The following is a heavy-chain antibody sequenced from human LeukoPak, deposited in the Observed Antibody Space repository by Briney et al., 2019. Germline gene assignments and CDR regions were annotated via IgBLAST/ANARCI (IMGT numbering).Heavy chain of an antibody. CDR2: IYNNGNT. D-gene: IGHD3-22*01. CDR1: GLTVSGDY. V-gene: IGHV3-53*01. Sequence: GGSLRLSCATSGLTVSGDYMSWVRQAPGKGLEWVSLIYNNGNTHYADSVKGRFTISRDNSRNTLYLQMNSLRAEATAVYYCARGAIDGWGQGTLVTVSS. J-gene: IGHJ4*02. CDR3: ARGAIDG.